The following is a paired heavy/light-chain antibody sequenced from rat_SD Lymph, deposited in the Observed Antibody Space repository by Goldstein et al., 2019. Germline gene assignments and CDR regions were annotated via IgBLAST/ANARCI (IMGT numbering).Heavy chain of an antibody. CDR1: GFTFSNYG. Sequence: EVQLVESGGGLVQPGRSLKLSCVASGFTFSNYGMNWIRQAPGKGLEWVAYISSGSSYIYYAETVKGRFTISRDNAKNTLYLQMTSLRSEDTALYYCARHTLVWGYVMDAWGQGASVTVSS. D-gene: IGHD1-4*01. CDR3: ARHTLVWGYVMDA. CDR2: ISSGSSYI. V-gene: IGHV5-34*01. J-gene: IGHJ4*01.
Light chain of an antibody. J-gene: IGKJ5*01. CDR1: EDIYSG. Sequence: DIQMTQSPASLSASLGETVTIQCQASEDIYSGLAWYQQKPGKSPQLLIYGASSLQDGVPSRFSGSGSGTQYSLKISSMQTEDEGVYFCQQGLKYPLTFGSGTKLEIK. CDR2: GAS. V-gene: IGKV12S26*01. CDR3: QQGLKYPLT.